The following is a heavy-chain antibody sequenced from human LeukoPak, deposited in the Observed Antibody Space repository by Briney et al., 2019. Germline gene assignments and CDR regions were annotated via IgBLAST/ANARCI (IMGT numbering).Heavy chain of an antibody. CDR1: GFSFTSYA. Sequence: GGSLRLSCAASGFSFTSYAMNWVRQAPGKGLEWVSAISGSGRSTYSADSVRGRFTTSRDNSKNILYLQMNSLRAEDMALYYCARTIFGVVTDYWYFDLWGRGTLVTVSS. CDR2: ISGSGRST. D-gene: IGHD3-3*01. J-gene: IGHJ2*01. V-gene: IGHV3-23*01. CDR3: ARTIFGVVTDYWYFDL.